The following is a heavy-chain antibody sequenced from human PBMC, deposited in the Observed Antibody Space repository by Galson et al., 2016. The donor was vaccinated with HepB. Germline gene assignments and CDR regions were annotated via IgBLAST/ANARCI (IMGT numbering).Heavy chain of an antibody. V-gene: IGHV2-5*02. Sequence: PALVIPTQTLTLTCTLSGFSLTTTTLGVAWIRQSPGKALEWVALIYWDNDKRYSKSLKTRLTLSKDTSKNQVVLTMTNVVPDDTATYFCIQVNLKRLQLSYWGQGTLVTVSS. CDR1: GFSLTTTTLG. CDR3: IQVNLKRLQLSY. CDR2: IYWDNDK. J-gene: IGHJ4*02. D-gene: IGHD1-1*01.